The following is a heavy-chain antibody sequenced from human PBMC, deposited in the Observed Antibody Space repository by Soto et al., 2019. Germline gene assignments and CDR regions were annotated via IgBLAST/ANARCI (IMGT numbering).Heavy chain of an antibody. CDR1: VFSFSSYG. V-gene: IGHV3-23*01. CDR2: ISGFGDST. D-gene: IGHD2-2*01. J-gene: IGHJ5*02. CDR3: AKDAVVVVPAVIRNWFDP. Sequence: GGSLRLSCAASVFSFSSYGMNWVRQAPGKGLEWVSGISGFGDSTYYADSVKGRFTISRDNSENTLYLQMNSLRAEDTAVYFCAKDAVVVVPAVIRNWFDPWGQGTQVTVSS.